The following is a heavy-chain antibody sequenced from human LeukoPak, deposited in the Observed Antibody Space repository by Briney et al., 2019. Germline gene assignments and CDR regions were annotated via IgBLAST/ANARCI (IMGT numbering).Heavy chain of an antibody. CDR2: ISASGGGI. CDR1: GFTFSSYA. D-gene: IGHD6-13*01. Sequence: GGSLRLSCAASGFTFSSYAMSWVRQAPGKGLEWVSGISASGGGIYYADSVKGRFTISRDNSKNTLYLQMNSLRAEDTAVYYCAKDLQGYRSSCYNYWGKGTLATVSS. V-gene: IGHV3-23*01. CDR3: AKDLQGYRSSCYNY. J-gene: IGHJ4*02.